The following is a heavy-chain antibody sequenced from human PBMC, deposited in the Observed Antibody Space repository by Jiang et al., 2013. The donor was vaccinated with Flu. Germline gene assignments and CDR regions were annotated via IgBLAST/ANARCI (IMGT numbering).Heavy chain of an antibody. Sequence: QLLESGGHLIQPGGSLRLSCAASGFAFTTFAMSWVRQAPGKGLEWVSSVSGGGESTSYAESVKGRFTISRDISKSTLYLQMNSLRADDTAVYYCAKELRPGVVTATLFDYWGQGILVTVSS. CDR1: GFAFTTFA. CDR3: AKELRPGVVTATLFDY. V-gene: IGHV3-23*01. D-gene: IGHD2-21*02. CDR2: VSGGGEST. J-gene: IGHJ4*02.